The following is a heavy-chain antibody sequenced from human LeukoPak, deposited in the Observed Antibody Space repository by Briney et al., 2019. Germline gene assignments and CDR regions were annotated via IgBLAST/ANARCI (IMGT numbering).Heavy chain of an antibody. D-gene: IGHD5-12*01. J-gene: IGHJ3*02. V-gene: IGHV3-74*01. CDR2: INSDGSST. CDR3: ASEDRYKGAFDI. CDR1: GFTFSSYW. Sequence: PGGSLRLSCAASGFTFSSYWMHWVRQAPGKGLVWVSRINSDGSSTSYADSVKGRFTISRDNAKNTLYLQMNSLRAEDTAVYYCASEDRYKGAFDIWGQGTMVTVSS.